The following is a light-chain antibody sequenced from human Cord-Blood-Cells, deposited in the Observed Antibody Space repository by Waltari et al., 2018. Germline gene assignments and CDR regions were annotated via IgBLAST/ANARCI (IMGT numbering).Light chain of an antibody. CDR3: QQRSNWPPNT. J-gene: IGKJ3*01. CDR2: DAS. Sequence: EIVLTQSPATLSLSPGERATLSCRASQNVSSYLAWYQQKPGQAPRLLIYDASNRATGIPARFSGSGSGTDFTLTISSLEPEDFAVYYCQQRSNWPPNTFGPGTKVDIK. V-gene: IGKV3-11*01. CDR1: QNVSSY.